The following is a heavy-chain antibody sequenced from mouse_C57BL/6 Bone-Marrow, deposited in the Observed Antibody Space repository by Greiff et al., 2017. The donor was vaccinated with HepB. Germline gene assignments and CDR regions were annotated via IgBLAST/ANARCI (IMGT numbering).Heavy chain of an antibody. Sequence: DVKLVESGGGLVQPGGSLKLSCAASGFTFSDYYMYWVRQTPEKRLEWVAYISNGGGSTYYPDTVKGRFTISRDNAKNTLYLQMSRLKSEDTAMYYCARLHCGSSEYYFDYWGQGTTLTVSS. CDR3: ARLHCGSSEYYFDY. CDR1: GFTFSDYY. J-gene: IGHJ2*01. D-gene: IGHD1-1*01. CDR2: ISNGGGST. V-gene: IGHV5-12*01.